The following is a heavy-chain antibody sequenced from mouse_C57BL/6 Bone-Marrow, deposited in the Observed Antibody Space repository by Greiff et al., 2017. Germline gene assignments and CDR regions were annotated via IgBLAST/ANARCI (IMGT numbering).Heavy chain of an antibody. CDR3: SSFNGNDFDF. J-gene: IGHJ2*01. V-gene: IGHV14-4*01. CDR1: GFNIKDDY. CDR2: FDPEIGDT. Sequence: VQLQQSGAELVRPGASVKLSCTASGFNIKDDYIHWVKQRPEQGLEWIGWFDPEIGDTEYASKFQGKATITSNTSSNTAYLQLSILTSEDTAIYYCSSFNGNDFDFWGQGTPLTVAS. D-gene: IGHD2-1*01.